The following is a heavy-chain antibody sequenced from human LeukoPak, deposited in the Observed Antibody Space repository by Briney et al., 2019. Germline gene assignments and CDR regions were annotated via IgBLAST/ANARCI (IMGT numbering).Heavy chain of an antibody. CDR2: ISAYNGNT. Sequence: ASVKVSCKASGYTFTSYGISWVRQAPGQGLEWMGWISAYNGNTNYAQKLQGRVTMTTATSTSTAYMELRSLRSDDTAVYYCARVQGSSGRDAFDIWGQGTMVTVSS. V-gene: IGHV1-18*01. CDR3: ARVQGSSGRDAFDI. CDR1: GYTFTSYG. J-gene: IGHJ3*02. D-gene: IGHD3-22*01.